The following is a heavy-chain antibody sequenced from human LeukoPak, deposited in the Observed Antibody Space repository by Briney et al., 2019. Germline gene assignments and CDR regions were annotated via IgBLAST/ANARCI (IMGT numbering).Heavy chain of an antibody. J-gene: IGHJ4*02. V-gene: IGHV3-48*02. Sequence: AGGSLRLSCAASGFTFSNYGMNWVRQAPGKGLEWISYISSSSSLIYYADSVKGRFTISRDNAKNSLYLQMNSLRDEDTAVYYCARDRANYGDCDYWGQGTLVTVSS. CDR2: ISSSSSLI. D-gene: IGHD4-17*01. CDR1: GFTFSNYG. CDR3: ARDRANYGDCDY.